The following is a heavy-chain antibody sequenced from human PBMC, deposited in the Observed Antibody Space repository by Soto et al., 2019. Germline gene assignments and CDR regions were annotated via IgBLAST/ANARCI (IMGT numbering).Heavy chain of an antibody. D-gene: IGHD3-10*01. CDR1: GYTFTSYV. CDR2: ISAYNGNT. J-gene: IGHJ5*02. V-gene: IGHV1-18*01. CDR3: ARNQSFYEMVVRPGSPPPGFAP. Sequence: ASVKVSCKAAGYTFTSYVISWVRQAPGQGLGWMGWISAYNGNTNYAQKLQGRVTMTTDTSTSTAYMELRSLRSDDTAVYYCARNQSFYEMVVRPGSPPPGFAPRLKGTLVPVS.